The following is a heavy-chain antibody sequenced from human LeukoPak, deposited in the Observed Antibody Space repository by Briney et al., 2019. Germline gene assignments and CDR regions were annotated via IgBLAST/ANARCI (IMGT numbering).Heavy chain of an antibody. CDR2: MSAYNGNT. Sequence: ASVKVSCKASGYTCTSYGISWVRQAPGQGLEWMGWMSAYNGNTNYAQKLQGRVTMTTDTSTSTAYMELRSLRSDDTAVYYCARDHYYDSSGYYRLDYWGQGTLVTVSS. J-gene: IGHJ4*02. D-gene: IGHD3-22*01. CDR3: ARDHYYDSSGYYRLDY. V-gene: IGHV1-18*01. CDR1: GYTCTSYG.